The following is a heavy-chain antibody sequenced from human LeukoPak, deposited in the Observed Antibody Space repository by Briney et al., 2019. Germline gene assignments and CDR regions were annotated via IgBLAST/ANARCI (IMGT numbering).Heavy chain of an antibody. CDR2: IYYSGST. Sequence: SETLSLTCTVSGGSISSSSYYWGWIRQPPGKGLEWIGSIYYSGSTNYNPSLKSRVTISVDTSKNQFSLKLSSVTAADTAVYYCARLGTYYYDSSGYYYQGYFDYWGQGTLVTVSS. CDR3: ARLGTYYYDSSGYYYQGYFDY. D-gene: IGHD3-22*01. V-gene: IGHV4-39*07. J-gene: IGHJ4*02. CDR1: GGSISSSSYY.